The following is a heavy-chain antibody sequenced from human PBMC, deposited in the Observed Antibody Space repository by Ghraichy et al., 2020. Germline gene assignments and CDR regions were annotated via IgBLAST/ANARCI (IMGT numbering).Heavy chain of an antibody. D-gene: IGHD3-10*01. CDR2: MNPNSGNT. Sequence: ASVKVSCKASGYTFTSYGVNWVRQATGQGLEWMGWMNPNSGNTGYAQKFQGIVTMTRNTSISTAYMELSSLRSEDTAVYYCARMYYYDSGSTNWFDPWGQGTLVTVSS. CDR1: GYTFTSYG. V-gene: IGHV1-8*01. J-gene: IGHJ5*02. CDR3: ARMYYYDSGSTNWFDP.